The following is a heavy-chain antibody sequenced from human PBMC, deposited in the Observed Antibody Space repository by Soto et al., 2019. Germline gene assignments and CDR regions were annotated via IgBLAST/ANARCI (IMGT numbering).Heavy chain of an antibody. D-gene: IGHD3-16*01. Sequence: QLQESGPGLVKPSQTLSLTCTVSGDSISSGDNYWSWIRQPPGKGLEWIGYIYYSGRSYYKPSLKGRVTMSVDTSKNQFSLTLTSVTAAATAVYYCARGGGFDSWGRGTLVTVSS. CDR3: ARGGGFDS. V-gene: IGHV4-30-4*01. CDR1: GDSISSGDNY. CDR2: IYYSGRS. J-gene: IGHJ4*02.